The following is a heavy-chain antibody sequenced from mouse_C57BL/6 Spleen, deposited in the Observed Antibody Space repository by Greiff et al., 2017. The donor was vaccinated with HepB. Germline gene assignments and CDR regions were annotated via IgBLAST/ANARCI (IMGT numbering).Heavy chain of an antibody. CDR3: ARNFRGYSNYDFDY. CDR1: GFSLTSYA. V-gene: IGHV2-9-1*01. D-gene: IGHD2-5*01. CDR2: IWTGGGT. Sequence: VQVVESGPGLVAPSQSLSITCTVSGFSLTSYAISWVRQPPGKGLEWLGVIWTGGGTNYNSALKSRLSISKDNSKSQVFLKMNSLQTDDTARYYCARNFRGYSNYDFDYWGQGTTLTVSS. J-gene: IGHJ2*01.